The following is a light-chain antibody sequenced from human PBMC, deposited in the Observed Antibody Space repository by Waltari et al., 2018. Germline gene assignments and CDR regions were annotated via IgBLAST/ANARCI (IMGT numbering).Light chain of an antibody. J-gene: IGLJ3*02. CDR3: AAWDDSLNGRV. CDR2: PDN. V-gene: IGLV1-44*01. CDR1: SSNIGRHG. Sequence: QSVLTQPPSASGTPGQGVTVSCSGSSSNIGRHGVSWYQQVPGTAPKLLMHPDNQRPSGVPDRFSGSKSGTSASLAISGVQSEDEAHYYCAAWDDSLNGRVFGGGTKVTVL.